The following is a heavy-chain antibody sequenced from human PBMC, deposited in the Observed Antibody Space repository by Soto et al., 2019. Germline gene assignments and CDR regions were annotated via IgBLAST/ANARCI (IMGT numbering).Heavy chain of an antibody. CDR3: IQSRCGGDCLQSYASYYYYGMDV. Sequence: QITLKESGPTLVKPTQTLTLTCTFSAFSLSTGGVGVGWIRQPPGKALEWLALIYWDDDKRYSPSLRSRLTITKDPSKNQVVITMTNMDPVDTATYYCIQSRCGGDCLQSYASYYYYGMDVWGQGTTVTVSS. J-gene: IGHJ6*02. CDR1: AFSLSTGGVG. V-gene: IGHV2-5*02. D-gene: IGHD2-21*02. CDR2: IYWDDDK.